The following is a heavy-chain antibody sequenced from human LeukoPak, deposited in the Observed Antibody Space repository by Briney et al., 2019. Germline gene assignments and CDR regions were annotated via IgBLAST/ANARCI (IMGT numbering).Heavy chain of an antibody. Sequence: GEPLKTSCKGSGYSFTSYWIGWVRQMPGKGLEWMGIIYPGDSDTRYSPSFQGQVTISADKSISTAYLQWSSLKASDTAMYYCATGKDYYYYGMDVWGQGTTVTVSS. CDR3: ATGKDYYYYGMDV. CDR1: GYSFTSYW. CDR2: IYPGDSDT. V-gene: IGHV5-51*01. J-gene: IGHJ6*02.